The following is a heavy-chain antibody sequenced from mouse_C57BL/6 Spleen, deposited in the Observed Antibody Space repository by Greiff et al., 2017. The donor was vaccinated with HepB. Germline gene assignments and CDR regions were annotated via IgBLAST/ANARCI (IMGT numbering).Heavy chain of an antibody. Sequence: QVQLQQPGTELVKPGASVKLSCKASGYTFTSYWLHWEKQRPGQGLEWIGNINPSNGGTNYNEKFKSKATLTVDKSSSTAYMQLSSLTSEDSAVYYCARGFTEAYYFDYWGQGTTLTVSS. J-gene: IGHJ2*01. CDR1: GYTFTSYW. V-gene: IGHV1-53*01. CDR3: ARGFTEAYYFDY. CDR2: INPSNGGT.